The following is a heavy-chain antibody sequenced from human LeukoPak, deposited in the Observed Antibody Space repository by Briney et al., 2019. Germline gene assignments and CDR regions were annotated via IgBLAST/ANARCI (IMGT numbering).Heavy chain of an antibody. CDR2: IKQDGSEK. D-gene: IGHD6-13*01. Sequence: PGGSLRLSCAASGFTFRSYWMSWVRQAPGKGLEWVANIKQDGSEKYYVDSVKGRFTISRDNAKNSLYLQMNSLRAEDTAVYYCAREDGYSSSWYSDYWGQGTLVTVSS. J-gene: IGHJ4*02. CDR3: AREDGYSSSWYSDY. CDR1: GFTFRSYW. V-gene: IGHV3-7*05.